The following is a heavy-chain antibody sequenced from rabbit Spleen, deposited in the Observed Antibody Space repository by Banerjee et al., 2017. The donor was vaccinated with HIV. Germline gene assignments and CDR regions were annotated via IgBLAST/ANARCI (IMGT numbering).Heavy chain of an antibody. CDR1: GFSFSSSYY. CDR3: ARFYAGYGDFGYAAM. D-gene: IGHD7-1*01. CDR2: IYADRSGST. V-gene: IGHV1S40*01. Sequence: QSLEESGGDLVKPEGSLTLTCTASGFSFSSSYYMCWVRQAPGKGLQCIACIYADRSGSTYYANWAKGRFTISRTASTTVTLEMTSLTVADTAPYFCARFYAGYGDFGYAAMWGPGTLVTVS. J-gene: IGHJ4*01.